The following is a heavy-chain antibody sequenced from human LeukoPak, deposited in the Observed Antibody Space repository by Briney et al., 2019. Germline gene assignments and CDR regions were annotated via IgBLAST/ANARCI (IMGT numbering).Heavy chain of an antibody. Sequence: PSETLSLTCTVSGGSISGSSYYWVWIRQPPGKGLEWIGSVYSSGSTYYNPSLKSRVTISVDTSRNQFSLKLSSVTAAETAMYYCARHPRNTSGWWYAFDTCGHGKMVTVSS. D-gene: IGHD6-19*01. CDR1: GGSISGSSYY. CDR2: VYSSGST. CDR3: ARHPRNTSGWWYAFDT. J-gene: IGHJ3*02. V-gene: IGHV4-39*01.